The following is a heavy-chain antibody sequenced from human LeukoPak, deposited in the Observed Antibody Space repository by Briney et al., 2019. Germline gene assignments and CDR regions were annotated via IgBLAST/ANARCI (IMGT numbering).Heavy chain of an antibody. V-gene: IGHV4-61*02. CDR3: ARDYLRGTAGYFDY. CDR1: GGSISSGRHY. CDR2: IYTSGSP. Sequence: SETLSLTCSVSGGSISSGRHYWSWIRQPAGKGLEWIGRIYTSGSPNYNPSLKSRVTMSVDTSKNQFSLKLSSVTAADTAVYYCARDYLRGTAGYFDYWGQGTLVTVSS. D-gene: IGHD1-1*01. J-gene: IGHJ4*02.